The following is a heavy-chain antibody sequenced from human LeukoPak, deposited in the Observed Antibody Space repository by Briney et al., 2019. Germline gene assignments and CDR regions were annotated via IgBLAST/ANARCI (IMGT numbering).Heavy chain of an antibody. CDR2: INGYNENT. CDR3: ARDELCGGNAYRCGVSEY. D-gene: IGHD4-23*01. V-gene: IGHV1-18*01. Sequence: GASVTVSCKASGYTFSDYGISWVRQAPGQGLEWMGWINGYNENTNYAQKLQDRVTVTTDTSTSTVYMELRSLSSDDTAVYYCARDELCGGNAYRCGVSEYWGQGTLVTVSS. J-gene: IGHJ4*02. CDR1: GYTFSDYG.